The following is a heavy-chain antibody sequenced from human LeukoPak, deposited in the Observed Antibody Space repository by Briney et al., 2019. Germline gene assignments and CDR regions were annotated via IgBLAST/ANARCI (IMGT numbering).Heavy chain of an antibody. D-gene: IGHD2-2*01. V-gene: IGHV1-18*01. Sequence: GASVKVSCKASGYTFTSYGISWVRQAPGQGLEWMGWISAYNGNTNYAQKLQGRVIMTTDTSTSTAYMELRSLRSDDTAVYYCARDVMVVPAAIRYYYYGMDVWGQGTTVTVSS. CDR1: GYTFTSYG. J-gene: IGHJ6*02. CDR3: ARDVMVVPAAIRYYYYGMDV. CDR2: ISAYNGNT.